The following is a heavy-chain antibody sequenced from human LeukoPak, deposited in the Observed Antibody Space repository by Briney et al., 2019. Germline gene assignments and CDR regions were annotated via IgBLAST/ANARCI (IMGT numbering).Heavy chain of an antibody. CDR3: AKASYSSGWGALGY. V-gene: IGHV3-30*18. D-gene: IGHD6-19*01. CDR1: GFTFSSYG. CDR2: ISYDGSNK. Sequence: GGSLRLSCAASGFTFSSYGMHWVRQAPGKGLEWVAVISYDGSNKYYADSVKGRFTISRDNSKNTLYLQMNSLRVEDTAVYYCAKASYSSGWGALGYWGQGTLVTVSS. J-gene: IGHJ4*02.